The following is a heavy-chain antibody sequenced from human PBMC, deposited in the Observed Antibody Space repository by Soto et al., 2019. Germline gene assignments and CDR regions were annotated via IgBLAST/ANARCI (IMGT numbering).Heavy chain of an antibody. CDR1: GFTFSSYG. CDR2: ISYDGSNK. V-gene: IGHV3-30*18. J-gene: IGHJ6*02. D-gene: IGHD1-26*01. CDR3: AKDRRELAYYYGMDV. Sequence: PGGSLRLSCAASGFTFSSYGMHWVRQAPGKGLEWVAVISYDGSNKYYADSVKGRFTISRDNAKNTLYLQMNSLRAEDTAVDYGAKDRRELAYYYGMDVWGQGTTVTVSS.